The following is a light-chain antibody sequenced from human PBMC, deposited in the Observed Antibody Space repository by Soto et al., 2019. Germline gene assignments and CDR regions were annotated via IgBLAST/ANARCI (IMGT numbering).Light chain of an antibody. CDR1: QSVSSY. Sequence: EIVLTQSPATLSLSPGERATLSCRASQSVSSYLAWYQQKPGQAPRLLIYDASNRATGIPARFSGSGSGTDFPLTLSSLEPEDFAVYYCQQRSNWPTLTFGQGTKVEIK. V-gene: IGKV3-11*01. CDR2: DAS. J-gene: IGKJ1*01. CDR3: QQRSNWPTLT.